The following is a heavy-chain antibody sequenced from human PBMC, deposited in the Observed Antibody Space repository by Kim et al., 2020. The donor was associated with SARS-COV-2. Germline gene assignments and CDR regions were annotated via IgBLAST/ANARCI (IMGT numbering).Heavy chain of an antibody. CDR2: IYGGGGT. CDR1: GFTVSGNY. Sequence: GGSLRLSCAASGFTVSGNYMIWVRQAPGKGLELVSLIYGGGGTLYADSVKGRFTISRHNSKNILYLQMSSLKVEDTAIYYCARDYRSSSSGDYWGRGTLV. J-gene: IGHJ4*02. CDR3: ARDYRSSSSGDY. V-gene: IGHV3-53*04. D-gene: IGHD6-6*01.